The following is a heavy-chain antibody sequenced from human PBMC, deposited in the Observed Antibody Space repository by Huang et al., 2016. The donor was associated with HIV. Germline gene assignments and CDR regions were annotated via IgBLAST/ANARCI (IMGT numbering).Heavy chain of an antibody. CDR3: AKEGDTGAALGY. Sequence: EVQLVESGGDLIQPGGSLRLSCAASGFTVSTNYMTWVRQAPGKGLGWVSLIYSGGTTYYADSVKGRFTISRDDSENTLYLHMTSRRAGDTAVYYCAKEGDTGAALGYWGQGTLVTVS. D-gene: IGHD2-8*02. J-gene: IGHJ4*02. CDR2: IYSGGTT. V-gene: IGHV3-53*01. CDR1: GFTVSTNY.